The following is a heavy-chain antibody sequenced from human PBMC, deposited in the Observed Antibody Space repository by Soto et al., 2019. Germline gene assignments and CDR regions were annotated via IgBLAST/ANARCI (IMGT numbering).Heavy chain of an antibody. V-gene: IGHV2-5*02. D-gene: IGHD4-17*01. CDR2: IYWDDEL. CDR3: AHLTSENRYFSAGYFDY. Sequence: GSGPTLVNPTQTLTLTCAFSEVSLSPTSMGVGWIRRPPGKALEWVALIYWDDELRYSPSLKSRVSITKDTSKNQVLLTMTNMDPVDTATYYCAHLTSENRYFSAGYFDYWCQGTPVTVSS. CDR1: EVSLSPTSMG. J-gene: IGHJ4*02.